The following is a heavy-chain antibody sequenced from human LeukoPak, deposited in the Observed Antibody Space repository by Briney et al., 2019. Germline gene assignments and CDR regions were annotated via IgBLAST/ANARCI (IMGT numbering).Heavy chain of an antibody. CDR2: ISYDGSNK. J-gene: IGHJ4*02. CDR1: GFTFSSYG. D-gene: IGHD6-13*01. Sequence: GGSLRLSCAASGFTFSSYGMHWVRQAPGKGLEWVAVISYDGSNKYYADSVKGRFTISRDNSKNTLYLQMNSLRAEDTAVYYCSKLAAGGDYLGQGNLVTGSS. CDR3: SKLAAGGDY. V-gene: IGHV3-30*18.